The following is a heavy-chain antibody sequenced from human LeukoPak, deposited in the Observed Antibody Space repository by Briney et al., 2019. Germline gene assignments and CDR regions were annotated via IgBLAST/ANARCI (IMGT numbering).Heavy chain of an antibody. D-gene: IGHD2-2*01. V-gene: IGHV4-4*09. CDR3: ARLTRLSTSPDRYYLDY. CDR1: GDSISSYY. CDR2: IYTSGGT. J-gene: IGHJ4*02. Sequence: SETLSLSCTVSGDSISSYYWSWIRQPPGKGLEWIGYIYTSGGTNYIPSLKGRVTISIDTSKNQFSLKLSSVTAADSAVYYCARLTRLSTSPDRYYLDYWGQGTLVTVSS.